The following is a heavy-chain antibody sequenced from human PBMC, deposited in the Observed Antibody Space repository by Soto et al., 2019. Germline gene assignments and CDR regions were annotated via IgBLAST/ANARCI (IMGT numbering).Heavy chain of an antibody. CDR1: GYTFTGYY. J-gene: IGHJ4*02. V-gene: IGHV1-2*02. CDR3: ARLDVLRYFDWLPDY. Sequence: ASVKVSCKASGYTFTGYYMHWVRQAPVQGLEWMGWINPNSGGTNYAQKFQGRVTMTRDTSISTAYMELSRLRSDDTAVYYCARLDVLRYFDWLPDYWGQGTLVTVSS. D-gene: IGHD3-9*01. CDR2: INPNSGGT.